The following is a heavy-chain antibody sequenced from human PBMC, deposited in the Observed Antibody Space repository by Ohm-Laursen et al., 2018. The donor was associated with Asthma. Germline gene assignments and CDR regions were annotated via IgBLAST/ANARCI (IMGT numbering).Heavy chain of an antibody. Sequence: GASVKVSCKASGYTFTSYAMHWVRQAPGQRLEWMGWINAGNGNTKYSQKFQGRVTITRDTSASTAYMELSSLRSEDTAVYYCARVRLDYYDSPFDYWGQGTMVTVSS. J-gene: IGHJ4*02. CDR3: ARVRLDYYDSPFDY. D-gene: IGHD3-22*01. V-gene: IGHV1-3*01. CDR1: GYTFTSYA. CDR2: INAGNGNT.